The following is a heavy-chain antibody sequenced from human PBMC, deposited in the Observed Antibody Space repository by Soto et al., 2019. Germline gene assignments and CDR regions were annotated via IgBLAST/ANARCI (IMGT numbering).Heavy chain of an antibody. V-gene: IGHV3-23*01. CDR3: ARGDREDIAVVIGVRPGEYGVDV. Sequence: GGSLRLSCAASGFTFSSYAMSWVRQAPGKGLEWVSSIWDSGASSYYADSVKGRFTISRDNSKNMVYLQINSLRDEDTAGYYCARGDREDIAVVIGVRPGEYGVDVWGQGTTVTVSS. CDR1: GFTFSSYA. J-gene: IGHJ6*02. CDR2: IWDSGASS. D-gene: IGHD2-15*01.